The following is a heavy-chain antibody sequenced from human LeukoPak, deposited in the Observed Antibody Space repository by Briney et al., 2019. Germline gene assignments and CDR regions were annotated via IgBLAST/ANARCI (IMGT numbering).Heavy chain of an antibody. V-gene: IGHV3-21*01. CDR2: ISSSSSYI. CDR1: GFTFSSYS. CDR3: ARDSWSYYYGSGSYSDYYYYYGMDV. J-gene: IGHJ6*02. D-gene: IGHD3-10*01. Sequence: GGSLRLSCAASGFTFSSYSMNWVRQAPGKGLEWVSSISSSSSYIYYADSVKGRFTISRDNAKNSLYLQMNSLRAEDTAVYYCARDSWSYYYGSGSYSDYYYYYGMDVWGQGTTVAVSS.